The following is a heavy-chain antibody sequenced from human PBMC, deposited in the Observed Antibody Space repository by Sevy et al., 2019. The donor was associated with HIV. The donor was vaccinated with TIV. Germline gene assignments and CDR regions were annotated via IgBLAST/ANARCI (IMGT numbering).Heavy chain of an antibody. CDR1: GYTFTSYD. CDR3: ARLSGGY. D-gene: IGHD3-10*01. J-gene: IGHJ4*02. Sequence: ASVKVSCKASGYTFTSYDINWVQQATGQGLEWMGWMSPKSGKTGYAQRFQGRVTMTRNTSISTAYMEVSSLRSEDTAVYYCARLSGGYWGQGTLVTVSS. CDR2: MSPKSGKT. V-gene: IGHV1-8*01.